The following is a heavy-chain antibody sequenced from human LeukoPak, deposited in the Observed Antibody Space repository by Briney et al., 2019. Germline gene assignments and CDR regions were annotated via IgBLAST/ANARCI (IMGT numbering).Heavy chain of an antibody. CDR1: NGSISSGDYY. D-gene: IGHD2/OR15-2a*01. Sequence: PSETLSLTCTVSNGSISSGDYYWSWIRQLPGKGLEWIGYIYYSGSTYYSPSLKSRVTISGDSSKNQFSLKLTSVTAADTAVYYCARDHSTGIDYWGQGTLVTVSS. V-gene: IGHV4-30-4*02. CDR3: ARDHSTGIDY. CDR2: IYYSGST. J-gene: IGHJ4*02.